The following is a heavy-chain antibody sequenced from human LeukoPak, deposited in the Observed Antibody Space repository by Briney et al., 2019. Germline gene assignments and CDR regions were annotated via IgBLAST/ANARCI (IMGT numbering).Heavy chain of an antibody. Sequence: GGSLRLSCAASGCTVSSNYMSWVRQAPGKGLEWVSVIYSGGSTYYADSVKGRFTISRDNSKNTLYLQMNSLRAEDTAVYYCASTYYYDSSGYHGGNYFDYWGQGTLVTVSS. CDR1: GCTVSSNY. D-gene: IGHD3-22*01. CDR3: ASTYYYDSSGYHGGNYFDY. CDR2: IYSGGST. V-gene: IGHV3-66*02. J-gene: IGHJ4*02.